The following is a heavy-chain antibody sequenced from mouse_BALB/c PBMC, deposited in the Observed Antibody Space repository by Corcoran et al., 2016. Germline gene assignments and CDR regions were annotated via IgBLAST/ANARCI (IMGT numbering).Heavy chain of an antibody. J-gene: IGHJ3*01. CDR2: IDPYNGGT. CDR1: GYSFTGYN. CDR3: AVGGNYGAWFAY. Sequence: EVQLQQSGPELGKPGASWKIPCKASGYSFTGYNMYWVKQSHRKSLEWIGYIDPYNGGTSYNQKSKGKATLTVDKSSSTAYMHLNSLTSEDSAIYYCAVGGNYGAWFAYWGQGTLVTVSA. D-gene: IGHD2-1*01. V-gene: IGHV1S135*01.